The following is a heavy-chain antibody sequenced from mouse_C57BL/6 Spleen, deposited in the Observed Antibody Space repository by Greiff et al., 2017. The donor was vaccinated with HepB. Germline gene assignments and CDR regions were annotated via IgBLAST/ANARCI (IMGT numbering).Heavy chain of an antibody. CDR2: ISYDGSN. CDR1: GYSITSGYY. Sequence: ESGPGLVKPSQSLSLTCSVTGYSITSGYYWNWIRQFPGNKLEWMGYISYDGSNNYNPSLKNRISITRDISKNQFFLKLNSVTTEDTATYYCAREITPWGQGTSVTVSS. D-gene: IGHD1-1*01. V-gene: IGHV3-6*01. J-gene: IGHJ4*01. CDR3: AREITP.